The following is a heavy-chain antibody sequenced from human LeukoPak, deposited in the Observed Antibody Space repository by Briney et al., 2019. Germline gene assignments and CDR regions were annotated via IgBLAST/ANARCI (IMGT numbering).Heavy chain of an antibody. CDR3: ARDGYYYDSSSN. D-gene: IGHD3-22*01. CDR1: GYSISSGYY. Sequence: PSETLSLTCTVSGYSISSGYYWGWIRQPPGKGLEWIGSIYYSGSTYYNPSLKSRVTISVDTSKNQFSLKLSSVTAADTAVYYCARDGYYYDSSSNWGQGTLVTVSS. J-gene: IGHJ4*02. V-gene: IGHV4-38-2*02. CDR2: IYYSGST.